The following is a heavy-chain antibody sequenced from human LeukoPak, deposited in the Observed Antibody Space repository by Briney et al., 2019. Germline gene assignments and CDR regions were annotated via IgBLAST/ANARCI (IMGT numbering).Heavy chain of an antibody. V-gene: IGHV3-23*01. CDR1: GFTFSSYA. D-gene: IGHD1-26*01. CDR3: AKSEWELSYFDY. J-gene: IGHJ4*02. CDR2: ISGSGGST. Sequence: PGGSLRLSCAASGFTFSSYAMSRVRQAPGKGLEWVSAISGSGGSTYYADSVKGRFTISRDNSKNTLYLQMNSLRAEDTAVYYCAKSEWELSYFDYWGQGTLVTVSS.